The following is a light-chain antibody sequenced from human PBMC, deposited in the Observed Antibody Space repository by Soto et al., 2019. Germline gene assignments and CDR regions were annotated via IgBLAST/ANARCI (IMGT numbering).Light chain of an antibody. CDR1: SSNIGNNY. CDR2: ENN. V-gene: IGLV1-51*02. CDR3: GTWDSSLSAHV. Sequence: QSVLTQPPSVSAAPGQKVTISCSGSSSNIGNNYVSWYQQLPGTAPKLLIYENNKRPSGIPDRFSGSKSGTSATLGITGLQTGDEADYYCGTWDSSLSAHVFGTGTKGTVL. J-gene: IGLJ1*01.